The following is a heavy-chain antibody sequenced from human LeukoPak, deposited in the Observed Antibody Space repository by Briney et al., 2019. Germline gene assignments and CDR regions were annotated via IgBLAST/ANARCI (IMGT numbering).Heavy chain of an antibody. CDR2: ISGSGGST. J-gene: IGHJ1*01. D-gene: IGHD5-18*01. CDR3: AGDTAMVHNAEYFQH. V-gene: IGHV3-23*01. Sequence: PGGSLRLSCAASGFTFSNYAMSWVRQAPGKGLEWVSAISGSGGSTFYADSVKGRFTISRDNSKNTLYLQMNSLRAEDTAVYYCAGDTAMVHNAEYFQHWGQGTLVTVSS. CDR1: GFTFSNYA.